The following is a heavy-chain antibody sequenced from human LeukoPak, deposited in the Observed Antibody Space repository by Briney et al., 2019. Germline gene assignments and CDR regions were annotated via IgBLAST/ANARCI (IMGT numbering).Heavy chain of an antibody. D-gene: IGHD5-12*01. CDR1: GGSISRYY. CDR2: IYTSGST. CDR3: ARDGGYVSWYFDL. J-gene: IGHJ2*01. Sequence: PSETLSLTCTVSGGSISRYYWSWIRQPAGRGLEWIGRIYTSGSTNYNPSLKSRVTMSVDTSKNQFSLKLSSVTAADTAVYYCARDGGYVSWYFDLWGRGTLVTVSS. V-gene: IGHV4-4*07.